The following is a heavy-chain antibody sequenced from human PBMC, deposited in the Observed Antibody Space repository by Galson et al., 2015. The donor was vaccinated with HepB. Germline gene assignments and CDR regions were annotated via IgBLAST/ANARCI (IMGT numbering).Heavy chain of an antibody. Sequence: SVKVSCKASGYTFTSYAMHWVRQAPGQRLEWMGWINAGNGNTKYSQKFQGRVTITRDTSASTAYMELSSLRSEDTAVYYCARGPPYWNPAGYGGGYFDLWGRGTLVTVSS. CDR2: INAGNGNT. V-gene: IGHV1-3*01. CDR1: GYTFTSYA. D-gene: IGHD1-1*01. CDR3: ARGPPYWNPAGYGGGYFDL. J-gene: IGHJ2*01.